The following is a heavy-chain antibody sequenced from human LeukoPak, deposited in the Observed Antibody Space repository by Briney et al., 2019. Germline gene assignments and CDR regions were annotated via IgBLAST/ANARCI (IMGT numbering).Heavy chain of an antibody. D-gene: IGHD6-19*01. Sequence: SETLSLTCTVSGGSVSSGSYYWSWIRQPPGKGLEWIGYIYYSGSTNYNPSLKSRVTISLDTSKNQFSLKLSSVTAADTAVYYCARPALPNGSGWYYFDYWGQGALVTVSS. CDR2: IYYSGST. CDR1: GGSVSSGSYY. J-gene: IGHJ4*02. V-gene: IGHV4-61*01. CDR3: ARPALPNGSGWYYFDY.